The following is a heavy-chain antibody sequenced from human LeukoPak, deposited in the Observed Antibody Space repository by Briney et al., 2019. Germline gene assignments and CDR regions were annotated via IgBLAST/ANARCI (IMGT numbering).Heavy chain of an antibody. CDR1: GFTFSHYA. J-gene: IGHJ4*02. V-gene: IGHV3-30*04. Sequence: GGSLRLSCAASGFTFSHYAMHWVRRAPGKGLEWVTFVSSEGDRRYYADSVKGRFTISRDDSKNTLYLQMNSLRPEDTALYYCVRDLSGHYSFDHWGQGALVTVSS. CDR2: VSSEGDRR. CDR3: VRDLSGHYSFDH. D-gene: IGHD4-17*01.